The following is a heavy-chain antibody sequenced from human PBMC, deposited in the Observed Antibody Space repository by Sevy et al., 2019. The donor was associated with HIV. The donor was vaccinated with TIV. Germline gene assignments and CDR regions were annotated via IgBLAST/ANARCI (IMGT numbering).Heavy chain of an antibody. D-gene: IGHD3-16*01. CDR2: IKQDGGKK. V-gene: IGHV3-7*01. CDR3: ARLKLHYDPYYFDL. CDR1: GFTFSDYW. Sequence: GGSLRLSCAASGFTFSDYWMSWVRQAPEKGLEWVANIKQDGGKKYYVDSIKGRFIVSRDNAKKSLYLEMSSLRAEDTAVYYCARLKLHYDPYYFDLWGQGTLVTVSS. J-gene: IGHJ4*02.